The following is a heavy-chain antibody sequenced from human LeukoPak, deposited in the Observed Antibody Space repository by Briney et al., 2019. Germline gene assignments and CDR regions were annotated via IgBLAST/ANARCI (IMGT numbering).Heavy chain of an antibody. CDR2: INAGNGNT. Sequence: ASVKVSCKASGYTFTTYGISWVRQAPGQRLEWMGWINAGNGNTQYSQEFQGRVTITRDTSASTIYMELSSLRSEDMAVYYCARHGGELLGYYWGQGTLVTVSS. J-gene: IGHJ4*02. D-gene: IGHD1-26*01. CDR1: GYTFTTYG. V-gene: IGHV1-3*03. CDR3: ARHGGELLGYY.